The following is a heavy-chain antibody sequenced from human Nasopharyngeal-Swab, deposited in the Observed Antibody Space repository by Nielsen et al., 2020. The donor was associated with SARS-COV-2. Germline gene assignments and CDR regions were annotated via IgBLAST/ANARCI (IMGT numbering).Heavy chain of an antibody. V-gene: IGHV3-30*18. CDR2: ISYDGSNK. CDR3: ANLLV. J-gene: IGHJ3*01. Sequence: GGSLRLSCAASGFPFSSYGMHWVRQAPGKGLEWVAVISYDGSNKYYADSVKGRFTISRDNSKNTLYLQMNSLRAEDTAVYYCANLLVWGQGTMVTVSS. CDR1: GFPFSSYG.